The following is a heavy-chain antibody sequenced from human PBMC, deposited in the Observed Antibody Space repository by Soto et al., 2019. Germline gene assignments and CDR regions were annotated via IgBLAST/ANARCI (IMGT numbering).Heavy chain of an antibody. CDR3: APRPGGGGY. V-gene: IGHV3-53*01. CDR2: IYSGGYT. D-gene: IGHD3-10*01. CDR1: GFTVSNNY. J-gene: IGHJ4*02. Sequence: EVQLVESGGGLIQPGGSLRLSCAVSGFTVSNNYMSWVRQAPGKGLEGVSVIYSGGYTAYGDSVKGRFTISRDNSKNNLYLKKKDRRPAPPAVYYGAPRPGGGGYWGQGTLVTVSS.